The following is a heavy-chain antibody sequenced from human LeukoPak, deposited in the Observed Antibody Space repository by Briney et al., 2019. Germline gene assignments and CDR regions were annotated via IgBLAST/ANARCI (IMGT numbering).Heavy chain of an antibody. D-gene: IGHD2-2*01. Sequence: SETLSLTCAVYGGSFSGYYWSWIRQPPGKGLEWIGEINHSGSTNYNPSLKSRVTISVDTSKDQFSMKLSSVNAADTAVYYCARGFARVGPYYYYYSGMDVWGQGTTVTVSS. CDR2: INHSGST. V-gene: IGHV4-34*01. CDR3: ARGFARVGPYYYYYSGMDV. CDR1: GGSFSGYY. J-gene: IGHJ6*02.